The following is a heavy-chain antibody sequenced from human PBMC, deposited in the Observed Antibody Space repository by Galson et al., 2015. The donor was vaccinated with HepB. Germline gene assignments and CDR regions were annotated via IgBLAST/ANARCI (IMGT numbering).Heavy chain of an antibody. Sequence: SLRLSCAASGFTFDDYAMHWVRQAPGKGLEWVSGISWNSGSIGYADSVKGRFTISRDNAKNSLYLQMNSLRAEDTALYYCAKDAGWFGEDAFDIWGQGTMVTVSS. J-gene: IGHJ3*02. D-gene: IGHD3-10*01. V-gene: IGHV3-9*01. CDR3: AKDAGWFGEDAFDI. CDR2: ISWNSGSI. CDR1: GFTFDDYA.